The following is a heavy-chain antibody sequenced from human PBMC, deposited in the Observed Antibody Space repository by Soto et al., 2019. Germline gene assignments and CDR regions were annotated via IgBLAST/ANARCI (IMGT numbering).Heavy chain of an antibody. Sequence: EVHLVESGGGLVQSGGSLRLSCAASGFTFSSYSLNWVRQAPGKGLEWVSYITSSGTTVYYADSVRGRFTISRDNVKNSLYLQMNSLRDDDTAVYYCARGSSNWAYYFDFWGQGTLVTVSS. J-gene: IGHJ4*02. CDR2: ITSSGTTV. D-gene: IGHD6-13*01. CDR1: GFTFSSYS. CDR3: ARGSSNWAYYFDF. V-gene: IGHV3-48*02.